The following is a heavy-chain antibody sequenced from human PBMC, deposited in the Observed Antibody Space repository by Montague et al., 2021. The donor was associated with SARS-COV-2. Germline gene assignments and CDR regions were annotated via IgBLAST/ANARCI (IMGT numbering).Heavy chain of an antibody. CDR3: AKDMGGAVAVPPHYYYYGMDV. J-gene: IGHJ6*02. D-gene: IGHD6-19*01. CDR2: ISWNSGSI. CDR1: GFTFDDYA. V-gene: IGHV3-9*01. Sequence: SLRLSCAASGFTFDDYAMHWVRQAPGEGLEWVSGISWNSGSIGYADSVKGRFTISRDNAKNSLYLQMNSLRAEDTALYYCAKDMGGAVAVPPHYYYYGMDVWGQGTTVTVSS.